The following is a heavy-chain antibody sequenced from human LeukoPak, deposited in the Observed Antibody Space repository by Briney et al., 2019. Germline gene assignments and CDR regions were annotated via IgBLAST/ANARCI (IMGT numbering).Heavy chain of an antibody. V-gene: IGHV3-7*03. CDR1: AFTFRSFW. CDR2: IKQDGSEK. D-gene: IGHD4-17*01. J-gene: IGHJ4*02. CDR3: ARTVLYGDAGGFDY. Sequence: GGSLRLSCAASAFTFRSFWMSWVRQAPGKGLEWVANIKQDGSEKYYVDSVKGRFTISRDNAKNSLFLQMNSLRAEDTAVYYCARTVLYGDAGGFDYWGQGTLVTVSS.